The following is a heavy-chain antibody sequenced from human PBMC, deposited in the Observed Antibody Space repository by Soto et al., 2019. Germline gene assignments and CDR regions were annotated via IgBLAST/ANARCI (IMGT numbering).Heavy chain of an antibody. CDR2: IYYTGST. V-gene: IGHV4-59*01. Sequence: PSETLSLTCTVSGGSISTYYWSWIRQPPGKGLEWIGYIYYTGSTNYNPSLKSRVTLSIDTSKKQFSLKLTSVTAADTAVYYCARGVLFDYYGVDVWGQGTTVTVSS. CDR3: ARGVLFDYYGVDV. J-gene: IGHJ6*02. CDR1: GGSISTYY.